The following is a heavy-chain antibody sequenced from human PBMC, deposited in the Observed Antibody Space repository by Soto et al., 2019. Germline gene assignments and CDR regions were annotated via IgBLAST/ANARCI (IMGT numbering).Heavy chain of an antibody. V-gene: IGHV3-21*01. CDR2: ISSSSSYI. CDR3: ARVPVYSNYSPDYYYYGMDV. CDR1: GFTFSSYS. D-gene: IGHD4-4*01. J-gene: IGHJ6*02. Sequence: EVQLVESGGGLVKPGGSLRLSCAASGFTFSSYSMNWVRQAPGKGLEWVSSISSSSSYIYYADSVKGRFTISRDNAKNSLYLQMNSLRAEDTAVYYCARVPVYSNYSPDYYYYGMDVWGQGTTVNVS.